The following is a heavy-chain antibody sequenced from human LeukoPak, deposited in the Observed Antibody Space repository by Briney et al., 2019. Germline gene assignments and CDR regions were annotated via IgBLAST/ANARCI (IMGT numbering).Heavy chain of an antibody. CDR1: RGSINGYY. Sequence: ETLSLTCSVSRGSINGYYWSWIRQPPGKGLEWIGWINYSGGTYFNPSLKSRALMSIDTSMNQLSLRLYSVTAADTAIYYCARHSSGWHLDFWGRGTLVTVSS. D-gene: IGHD6-19*01. J-gene: IGHJ4*02. CDR2: INYSGGT. V-gene: IGHV4-59*01. CDR3: ARHSSGWHLDF.